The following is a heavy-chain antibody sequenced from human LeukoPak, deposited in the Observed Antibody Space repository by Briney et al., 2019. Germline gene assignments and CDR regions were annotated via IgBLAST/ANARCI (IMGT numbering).Heavy chain of an antibody. V-gene: IGHV3-30*04. J-gene: IGHJ4*02. D-gene: IGHD5-12*01. CDR3: ARGGVGSGYGIDGDFDY. CDR2: ISYDGSNK. CDR1: GFTFSSYA. Sequence: GGSLRLSCAASGFTFSSYAMHWVRQAPGKGREWVAVISYDGSNKYYADSVKGRFTISRDNSKNTLYLQMNSLRAEDTAVYYCARGGVGSGYGIDGDFDYWGQGTLVTVSS.